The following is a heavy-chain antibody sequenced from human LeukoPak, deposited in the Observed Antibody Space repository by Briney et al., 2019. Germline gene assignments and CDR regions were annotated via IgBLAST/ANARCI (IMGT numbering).Heavy chain of an antibody. J-gene: IGHJ4*02. CDR2: ISPDGRNI. Sequence: PGESVRLSCAASGFTLSDYWMNWVRQVPGKGPVWVSHISPDGRNIAYADSVKGRFTISRDSAKNTLYLQMNSLRVGDTAVYYCVRDGGGTTPYDCWGQGTLVTVSS. CDR1: GFTLSDYW. CDR3: VRDGGGTTPYDC. D-gene: IGHD1-7*01. V-gene: IGHV3-74*01.